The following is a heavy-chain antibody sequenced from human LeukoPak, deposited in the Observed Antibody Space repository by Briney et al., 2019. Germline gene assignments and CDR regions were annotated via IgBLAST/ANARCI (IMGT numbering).Heavy chain of an antibody. V-gene: IGHV3-74*01. D-gene: IGHD3-3*01. CDR3: VSDLCGGDDQ. CDR1: GFTFNSYR. Sequence: GGSLRLSCAASGFTFNSYRMHWVRQAPGKGLVWVSRIDEDGKTIDYADSVKGRFTISRDNAKDTLYLQMSSLRDEDTAVYYCVSDLCGGDDQWGRGTLVTVSS. J-gene: IGHJ5*02. CDR2: IDEDGKTI.